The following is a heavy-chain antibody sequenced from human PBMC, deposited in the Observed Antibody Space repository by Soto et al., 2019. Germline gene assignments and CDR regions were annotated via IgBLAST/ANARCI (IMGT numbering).Heavy chain of an antibody. Sequence: ASVKVSCKASGGTFSSYAISWVRQAPGQGLEWMGGIIPIFGTANYAQKFQGRVTITADKSTSTAYMELSSLRSEDTAVYYCARSSYYYDSSGYQMAFGAFDIWGQGAMVTVSS. V-gene: IGHV1-69*06. CDR3: ARSSYYYDSSGYQMAFGAFDI. D-gene: IGHD3-22*01. J-gene: IGHJ3*02. CDR1: GGTFSSYA. CDR2: IIPIFGTA.